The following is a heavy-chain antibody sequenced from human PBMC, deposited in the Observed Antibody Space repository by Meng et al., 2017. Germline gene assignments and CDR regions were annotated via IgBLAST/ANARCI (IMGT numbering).Heavy chain of an antibody. V-gene: IGHV2-5*02. CDR1: GFSLSTSGVG. CDR3: AHSPLDYYGSGACTVDY. CDR2: IYWDDDK. Sequence: QITWKESGPTLVKPTQTLTLTCTFSGFSLSTSGVGVGWIRQPPGKALEWLALIYWDDDKRYSPSLKSRLTITKDTSKNQVVLTMTNMDPVDTATYYCAHSPLDYYGSGACTVDYWGQGTLVTVSS. J-gene: IGHJ4*02. D-gene: IGHD3-10*01.